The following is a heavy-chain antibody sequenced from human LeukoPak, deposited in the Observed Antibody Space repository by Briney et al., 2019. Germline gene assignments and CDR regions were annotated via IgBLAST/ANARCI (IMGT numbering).Heavy chain of an antibody. CDR3: AHAVTTYCSGGSCYYYYGMDV. V-gene: IGHV2-5*02. CDR2: IYWDDDK. J-gene: IGHJ6*02. Sequence: KESGPTLVKPTQTLTLTCTFSGFSLSTRGVGVGWIRQPPGKALEWLGFIYWDDDKRYSPALKSRLTITKDTSKNQVVLTMTNMDPVDTATYYCAHAVTTYCSGGSCYYYYGMDVWGQGTTVTVSS. D-gene: IGHD2-15*01. CDR1: GFSLSTRGVG.